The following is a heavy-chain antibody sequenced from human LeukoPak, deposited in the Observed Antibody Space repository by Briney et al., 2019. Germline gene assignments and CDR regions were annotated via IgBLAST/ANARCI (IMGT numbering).Heavy chain of an antibody. D-gene: IGHD2-15*01. J-gene: IGHJ4*02. CDR3: ANMGGVVVVAATD. CDR2: ISGSGGST. V-gene: IGHV3-23*01. CDR1: GFTFSSYA. Sequence: GGSLRLSCAASGFTFSSYAMSWVREAPGKGLEWVSAISGSGGSTYYADSVKGRFTISRDNSKNTLYLQMNSLRAEDTAVYYCANMGGVVVVAATDWGQGTLVTVSS.